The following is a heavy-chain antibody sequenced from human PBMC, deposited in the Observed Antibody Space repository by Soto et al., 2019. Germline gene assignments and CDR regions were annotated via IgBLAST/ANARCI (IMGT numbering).Heavy chain of an antibody. CDR3: ARHSRIAAAEPDY. CDR2: VSGFNGNT. D-gene: IGHD6-13*01. J-gene: IGHJ4*02. Sequence: GSAVKGSRQASGFTFSSYGISWGRQGPGQGVEWMGWVSGFNGNTKYAQKVQGRGTLTTEPSTSTAYMELRSLRSDDTAVYYCARHSRIAAAEPDYWGQGTRVTVSS. CDR1: GFTFSSYG. V-gene: IGHV1-18*01.